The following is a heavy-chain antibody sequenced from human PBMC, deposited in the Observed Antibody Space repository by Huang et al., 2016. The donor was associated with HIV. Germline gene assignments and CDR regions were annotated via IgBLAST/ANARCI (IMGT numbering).Heavy chain of an antibody. V-gene: IGHV1-46*01. D-gene: IGHD2-2*01. Sequence: QVQLVQSGAEVKKPGASVKVSCKASGYTFTSYYMHWVRQAPGQGLEWMGIIKPSGGSTSYAQKFQGRVTMTRDTSTSTVYMELSSLRSEDTAVYYCARVRCSSTSCYGMDVWGQGTTVTVSS. CDR2: IKPSGGST. CDR3: ARVRCSSTSCYGMDV. CDR1: GYTFTSYY. J-gene: IGHJ6*02.